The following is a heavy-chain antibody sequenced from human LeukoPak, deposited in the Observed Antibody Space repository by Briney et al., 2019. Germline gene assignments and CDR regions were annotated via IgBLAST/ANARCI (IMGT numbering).Heavy chain of an antibody. CDR3: ANIRGYRYGPHGDY. CDR1: RFIFRAFA. D-gene: IGHD5-18*01. CDR2: VSGSGDST. V-gene: IGHV3-23*01. Sequence: PGGSLRLSCAASRFIFRAFAINGVRPAPGKALEWVSAVSGSGDSTYYADSVKGRFTISRDNSKNTLYLQMNSLRAEDTAVYYCANIRGYRYGPHGDYWGQGTLVTVSS. J-gene: IGHJ4*02.